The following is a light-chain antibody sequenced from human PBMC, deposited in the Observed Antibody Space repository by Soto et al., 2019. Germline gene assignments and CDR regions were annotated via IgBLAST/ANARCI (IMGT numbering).Light chain of an antibody. V-gene: IGKV1-8*01. CDR3: QQYYSYPCT. Sequence: AIRMTQSPSSLSASTGDRVTITCRASQGISSYLAWYQQKPGKAPKLLIYAASTLQSGVPSRFSGSGSGTDFTLTISCLQSEDFATYYCQQYYSYPCTCGQGTRRAIK. CDR2: AAS. J-gene: IGKJ5*01. CDR1: QGISSY.